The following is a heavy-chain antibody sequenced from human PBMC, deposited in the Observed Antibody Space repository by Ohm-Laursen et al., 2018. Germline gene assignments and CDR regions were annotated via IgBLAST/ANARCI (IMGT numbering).Heavy chain of an antibody. CDR2: ISYSRST. V-gene: IGHV4-31*01. D-gene: IGHD2-2*01. J-gene: IGHJ4*02. Sequence: PSQNLSLTCTVSGGSLTSNGYHWSWIRPPSGKGLERIGHISYSRSTYYNPSLRSLVTISLDTSKNQFSLSLTSVMAADTAIYFCAGGYQLPYYWGQGSLVTVSS. CDR3: AGGYQLPYY. CDR1: GGSLTSNGYH.